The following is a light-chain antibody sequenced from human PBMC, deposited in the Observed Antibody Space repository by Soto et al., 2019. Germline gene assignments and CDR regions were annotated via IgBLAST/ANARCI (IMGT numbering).Light chain of an antibody. V-gene: IGKV3-15*01. CDR2: GAS. Sequence: EIVMTQSPDTLSVSPGERATLSCRASQSVNSDLVWYQQKPGQAPRLLIYGASTRATGIPARFSGSGSGTDFTHTISSLQSEDFAVYYCQQYIDWPRTFGQGTKVEI. J-gene: IGKJ1*01. CDR3: QQYIDWPRT. CDR1: QSVNSD.